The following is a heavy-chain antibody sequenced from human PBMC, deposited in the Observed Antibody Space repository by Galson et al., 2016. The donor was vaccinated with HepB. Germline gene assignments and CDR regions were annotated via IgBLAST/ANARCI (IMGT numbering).Heavy chain of an antibody. Sequence: SETLSLTCPVSGGFISSYYWSWVRQPPGKGLEWIGYIYYSGGTNYNPSLQSRVTISVDTSKKQFSLKLSSVTAADTAVYYCARGLGTSWPTANYWGQGILVTVSS. CDR3: ARGLGTSWPTANY. J-gene: IGHJ4*02. V-gene: IGHV4-59*01. CDR2: IYYSGGT. CDR1: GGFISSYY. D-gene: IGHD2-21*02.